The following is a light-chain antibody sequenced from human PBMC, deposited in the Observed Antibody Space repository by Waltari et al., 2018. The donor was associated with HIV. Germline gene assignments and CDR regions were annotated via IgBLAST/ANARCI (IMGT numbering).Light chain of an antibody. V-gene: IGLV3-1*01. CDR3: HAWDSTTVL. J-gene: IGLJ2*01. CDR2: QDT. Sequence: YELTQSLSVSVSPGPTAITACLGAKLERNYLCWYQQKPGQSPVLLLYQDTKRPSGIPERFSGSKSGNTATLTISGTQALDEADYYCHAWDSTTVLFGGGTELTVL. CDR1: KLERNY.